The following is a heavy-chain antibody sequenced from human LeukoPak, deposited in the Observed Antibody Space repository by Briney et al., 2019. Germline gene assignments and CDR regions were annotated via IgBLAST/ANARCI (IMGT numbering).Heavy chain of an antibody. CDR2: ISSSSSTI. CDR1: GFTFSSYS. J-gene: IGHJ6*02. CDR3: AGPGIAAADYYYGMDV. D-gene: IGHD6-13*01. Sequence: AGGSLRLSCAASGFTFSSYSMNWVRQAPGKGLEWVSYISSSSSTIYYADSVKGRFTISRDNAKNSLYLQMNSLRDEDTAVYYCAGPGIAAADYYYGMDVWGQGTTVTVSS. V-gene: IGHV3-48*02.